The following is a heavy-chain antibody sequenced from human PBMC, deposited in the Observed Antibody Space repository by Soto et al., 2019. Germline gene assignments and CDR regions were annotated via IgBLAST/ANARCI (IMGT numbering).Heavy chain of an antibody. CDR1: GFSLTNVQKG. Sequence: PVLVQATETLTLTCNVSGFSLTNVQKGVAWIRQPPGKALEWLAHILSDVEQSYKSSLKKRLTISQDTSKRQVVLVMTNVEPVDTATYYCALISGRFGASHFDFWGQGSSVIVSS. V-gene: IGHV2-26*01. CDR3: ALISGRFGASHFDF. D-gene: IGHD3-10*01. CDR2: ILSDVEQ. J-gene: IGHJ4*02.